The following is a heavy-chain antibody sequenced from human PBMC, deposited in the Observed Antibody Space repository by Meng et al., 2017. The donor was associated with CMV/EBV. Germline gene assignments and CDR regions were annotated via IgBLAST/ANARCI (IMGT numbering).Heavy chain of an antibody. CDR1: GFTFSSYG. CDR3: AKSAVVPAAMGIDY. V-gene: IGHV3-30-3*02. D-gene: IGHD2-2*01. CDR2: ISYDGSNK. Sequence: GESLKISCAASGFTFSSYGMHWVRQAPGKGLEWVAVISYDGSNKYYADSVKGRFTISRDNSKNTLYLQMNSLRAEDTAVYYCAKSAVVPAAMGIDYWGQGTLVTVSS. J-gene: IGHJ4*02.